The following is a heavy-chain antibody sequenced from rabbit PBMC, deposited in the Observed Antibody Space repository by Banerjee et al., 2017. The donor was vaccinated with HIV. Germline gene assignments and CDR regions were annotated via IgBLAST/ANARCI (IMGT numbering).Heavy chain of an antibody. V-gene: IGHV1S45*01. J-gene: IGHJ4*01. D-gene: IGHD8-1*01. CDR2: IDAGSSGST. CDR3: ARDDAASSRYFNL. CDR1: GFSFSSSYY. Sequence: QEQLEESGGDLVKPGASLTLTCTASGFSFSSSYYMCWVRQAPGKGLEWVACIDAGSSGSTYYASWAKGRFTISKTSSTTVTLQMTSLTAADTATYFCARDDAASSRYFNLWGQGTLVTVS.